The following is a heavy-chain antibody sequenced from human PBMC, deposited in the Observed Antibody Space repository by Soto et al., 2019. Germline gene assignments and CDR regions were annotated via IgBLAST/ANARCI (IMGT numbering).Heavy chain of an antibody. D-gene: IGHD4-17*01. V-gene: IGHV3-23*01. CDR1: GFTSSTYA. CDR3: AKEGGPDFGGSLHFDY. J-gene: IGHJ4*02. CDR2: VSGSGDRI. Sequence: DVQLLESGGGLVQPGGSLRLSCAASGFTSSTYAMSWVRQAPGKGLEWVSAVSGSGDRIYYADSVKGRFTISRDNSKNTLYLQMNSLTVEDTAVYYCAKEGGPDFGGSLHFDYWGQGTLVTVSS.